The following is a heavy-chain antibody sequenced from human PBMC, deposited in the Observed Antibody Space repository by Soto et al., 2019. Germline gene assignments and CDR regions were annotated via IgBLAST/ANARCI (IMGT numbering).Heavy chain of an antibody. CDR2: IIPIFGTA. V-gene: IGHV1-69*13. J-gene: IGHJ6*02. CDR1: GGTFSSYA. Sequence: SVKVSCKASGGTFSSYAISWVRQAPGQGLEWMGGIIPIFGTANYAQKFQGRVTITADESTSTAYMELSSLRSEDTAVYYCARAQSPSVYVGYYYYGMDVWGQGTTVTV. D-gene: IGHD2-8*01. CDR3: ARAQSPSVYVGYYYYGMDV.